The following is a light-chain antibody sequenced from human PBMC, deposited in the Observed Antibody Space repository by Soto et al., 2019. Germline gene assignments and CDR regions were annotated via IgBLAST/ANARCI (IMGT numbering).Light chain of an antibody. CDR3: CSYAGSYTYV. CDR1: SSDVGGHNY. CDR2: SVS. Sequence: QSALTQPRSVSGSPGQSVTISCTGTSSDVGGHNYVSWYQHHPGKAPKLMISSVSKRPSGVPDRFSGSKSGNTASLTISGLQAEDEADYYCCSYAGSYTYVFGTGTKLTVL. J-gene: IGLJ1*01. V-gene: IGLV2-11*01.